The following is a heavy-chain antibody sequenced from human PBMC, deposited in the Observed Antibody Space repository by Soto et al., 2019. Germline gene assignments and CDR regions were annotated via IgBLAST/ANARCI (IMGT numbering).Heavy chain of an antibody. D-gene: IGHD6-13*01. CDR3: AREGIGLNVGAFDI. J-gene: IGHJ3*02. CDR1: GFTVSSNY. CDR2: INWNGGST. Sequence: PGGSLRLSCAASGFTVSSNYMSWVRQAPGKGLEWVSGINWNGGSTGYADSVKGRFTISRDNAKNSLYLQMNSLRAEDTALYHCAREGIGLNVGAFDIWGQGTMVTVSS. V-gene: IGHV3-20*01.